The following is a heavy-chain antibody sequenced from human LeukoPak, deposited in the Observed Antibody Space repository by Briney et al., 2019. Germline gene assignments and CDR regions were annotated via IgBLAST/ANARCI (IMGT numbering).Heavy chain of an antibody. CDR1: GFTFSSYA. D-gene: IGHD3-22*01. J-gene: IGHJ3*02. V-gene: IGHV3-23*01. CDR2: ISGSGGST. Sequence: PGGSLRLSCAASGFTFSSYAMSWVRQAPGKGLEWVSAISGSGGSTYYADSVKGRITISRDNSKNTLYLQMNSLRAEDTAVYYCAKDYYDSSGCCDAFDIWGQGTMVTVSS. CDR3: AKDYYDSSGCCDAFDI.